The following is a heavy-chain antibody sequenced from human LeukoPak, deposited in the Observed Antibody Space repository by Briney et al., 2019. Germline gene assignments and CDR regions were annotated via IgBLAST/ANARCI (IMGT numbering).Heavy chain of an antibody. CDR3: ARDMSPEPIYYDSSGYYSNFDY. D-gene: IGHD3-22*01. CDR2: IYYSGST. CDR1: GGSISSSSYY. V-gene: IGHV4-39*02. Sequence: PSETLSLTCTVSGGSISSSSYYWGWIRQPPGKGLEWIGTIYYSGSTYYNPSLKSRVTISVDTSKNQFSLRVTSVTAADTAVYYCARDMSPEPIYYDSSGYYSNFDYWGQGTLVTVSS. J-gene: IGHJ4*02.